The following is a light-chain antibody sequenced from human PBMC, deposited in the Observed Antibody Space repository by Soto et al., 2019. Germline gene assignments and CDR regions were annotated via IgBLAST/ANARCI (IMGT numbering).Light chain of an antibody. CDR1: QSVLYSSNNKNY. V-gene: IGKV4-1*01. CDR3: QQYYSTPWT. Sequence: DIVMTQSPDSLAVSLGERATINCKSSQSVLYSSNNKNYLAWYQQKPGQPPKLLIYWASTRESGVPDRFSGSWYGTDFTLTISSLQAEDVAVYYCQQYYSTPWTFGPGTKVEIK. J-gene: IGKJ1*01. CDR2: WAS.